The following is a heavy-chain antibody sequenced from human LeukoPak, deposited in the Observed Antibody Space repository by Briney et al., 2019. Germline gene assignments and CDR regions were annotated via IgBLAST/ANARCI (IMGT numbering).Heavy chain of an antibody. Sequence: PGGSLRLSCAASGFTFSSYAMSWVRQAPGKGLEWVSVISGSGGSTYYADSVKGRFTIPRDNSQNTLFLQMNSLRAEDTAVYYCAKDRTHNGITGTIFDYWGQGTLVTVSS. J-gene: IGHJ4*02. D-gene: IGHD1/OR15-1a*01. V-gene: IGHV3-23*01. CDR1: GFTFSSYA. CDR3: AKDRTHNGITGTIFDY. CDR2: ISGSGGST.